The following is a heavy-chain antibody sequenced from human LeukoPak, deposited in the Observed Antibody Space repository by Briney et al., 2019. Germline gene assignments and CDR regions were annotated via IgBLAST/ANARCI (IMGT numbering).Heavy chain of an antibody. V-gene: IGHV3-66*02. CDR1: GFTVSSNC. J-gene: IGHJ5*02. CDR2: IYSGGST. Sequence: PGGSLRLSCAASGFTVSSNCMSWVRQAPGKGLEWVSVIYSGGSTFYADSVKGRFTTSRDNSKNTLYLQMNSLRAEDTAVYYCARDVWDNILTGSVFDPWGQGTLVTVSS. CDR3: ARDVWDNILTGSVFDP. D-gene: IGHD3-9*01.